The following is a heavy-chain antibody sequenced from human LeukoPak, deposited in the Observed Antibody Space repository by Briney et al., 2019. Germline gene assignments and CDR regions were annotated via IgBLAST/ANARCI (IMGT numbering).Heavy chain of an antibody. J-gene: IGHJ4*02. V-gene: IGHV3-7*03. CDR2: IKQDGSEK. CDR1: GFTFDTYW. D-gene: IGHD3-10*01. CDR3: AKDMAAYYYASGNIDY. Sequence: GGSLRLSCAASGFTFDTYWMSWVRQAPGKGLEWVANIKQDGSEKDYVDSVKGRFTISRDNSKNSLYLQMNSLRAEDTALYYCAKDMAAYYYASGNIDYWGQGTLVTVSS.